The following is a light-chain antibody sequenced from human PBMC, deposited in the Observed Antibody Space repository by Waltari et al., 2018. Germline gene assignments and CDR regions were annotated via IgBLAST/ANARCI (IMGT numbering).Light chain of an antibody. V-gene: IGKV1-9*01. J-gene: IGKJ2*01. CDR2: AAS. Sequence: DIQLTQSPSFLSASVGDRVTITCRARQGISSYLAWYQQKPGKAPKLLIYAASTLQSGVPSRFSGSGYGTEFPLTTSSLQPEDFATYYSQQLNSYPYTFGQGTKLEIK. CDR1: QGISSY. CDR3: QQLNSYPYT.